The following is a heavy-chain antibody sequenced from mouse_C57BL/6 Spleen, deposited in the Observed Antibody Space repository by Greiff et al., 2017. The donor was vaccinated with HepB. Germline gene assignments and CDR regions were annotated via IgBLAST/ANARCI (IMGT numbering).Heavy chain of an antibody. CDR2: IYPGSGST. J-gene: IGHJ3*01. CDR1: GYTFTSYW. Sequence: QVQLQQPGAELVKPGASVKMSCKASGYTFTSYWITWVKQRPGQGLEWIGDIYPGSGSTNYNEKFKSKATLTVDTSSSTAYMQLSSLTSEDSAVYYCARRGDYGSSWGFAYWGRGTLVTVSA. V-gene: IGHV1-55*01. CDR3: ARRGDYGSSWGFAY. D-gene: IGHD1-1*01.